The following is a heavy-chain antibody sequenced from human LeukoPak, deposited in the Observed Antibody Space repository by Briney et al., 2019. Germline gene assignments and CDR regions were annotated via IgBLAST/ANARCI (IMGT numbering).Heavy chain of an antibody. CDR1: GYSITRGYF. V-gene: IGHV4-38-2*02. CDR2: MFHSGST. CDR3: ARAQRSGSFVPYYYYMDV. D-gene: IGHD3-10*01. J-gene: IGHJ6*03. Sequence: PSETLSLTCTVSGYSITRGYFWGWIRQSPGKGLEWIASMFHSGSTYYNPSLKSRVTISVDTSKNQFSLKLSSVTAADTAVYYCARAQRSGSFVPYYYYMDVWGKGTTVTISS.